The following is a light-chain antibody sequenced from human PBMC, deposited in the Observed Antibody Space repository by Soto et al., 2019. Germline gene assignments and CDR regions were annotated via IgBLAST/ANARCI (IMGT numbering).Light chain of an antibody. CDR1: QSVMHSNSNNY. CDR3: LQYLRSPRT. CDR2: VAS. Sequence: GRASISCRSSQSVMHSNSNNYLAWYQQKPGQAPQLLIYVASNRASGIPDRFSGSGSGTDFRLKISSLEPGDVGVYYCLQYLRSPRTFGQGTRV. V-gene: IGKV2-28*01. J-gene: IGKJ1*01.